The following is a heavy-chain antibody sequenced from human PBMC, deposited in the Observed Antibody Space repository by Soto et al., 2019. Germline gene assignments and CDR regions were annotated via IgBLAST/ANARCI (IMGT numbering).Heavy chain of an antibody. CDR3: AKATYYDIPSDYGMDV. D-gene: IGHD3-9*01. J-gene: IGHJ6*02. Sequence: GGSLRLSCAASGFTFSSYAMSWVRQAPGKGLEWVSAISGSGGSTYYADSVKGRFTISRDNSKNTLYLQMNSLRAEDTAVYYCAKATYYDIPSDYGMDVWGQGTTVTVSS. V-gene: IGHV3-23*01. CDR1: GFTFSSYA. CDR2: ISGSGGST.